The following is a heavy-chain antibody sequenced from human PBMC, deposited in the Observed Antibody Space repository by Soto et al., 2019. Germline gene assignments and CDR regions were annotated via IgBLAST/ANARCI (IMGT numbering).Heavy chain of an antibody. CDR3: VRDRGNSSGWYGAPLVDY. D-gene: IGHD6-19*01. V-gene: IGHV1-3*01. CDR1: GYTFTSYA. CDR2: INAGNGNT. J-gene: IGHJ4*02. Sequence: ASVKVSCKASGYTFTSYAMHWVRQAPGQRLEWMGWINAGNGNTKYSQKFQGRVTITSDTSVSTAYMELSSLRSEDMVVYSCVRDRGNSSGWYGAPLVDYWGQGTLVTVSS.